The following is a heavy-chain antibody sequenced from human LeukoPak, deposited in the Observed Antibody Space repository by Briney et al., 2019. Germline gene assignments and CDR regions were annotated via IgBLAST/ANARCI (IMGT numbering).Heavy chain of an antibody. Sequence: GASVKVSCKASGYTLTSYGISWVRQAPGQELEWMGWISAYNGNTNYAQKLQGRVTMTTDTSTSTAYMELRSLRSDDTALYYCARDTSGGGGDPFAPWGQGTLVTVSS. D-gene: IGHD3-16*01. CDR2: ISAYNGNT. CDR1: GYTLTSYG. V-gene: IGHV1-18*01. J-gene: IGHJ5*02. CDR3: ARDTSGGGGDPFAP.